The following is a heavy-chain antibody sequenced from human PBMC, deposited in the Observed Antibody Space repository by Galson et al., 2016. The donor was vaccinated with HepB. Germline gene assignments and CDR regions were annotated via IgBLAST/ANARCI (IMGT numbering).Heavy chain of an antibody. V-gene: IGHV2-70*11. CDR3: ARRSGYDLRCAFDI. D-gene: IGHD5-12*01. CDR2: IDWDDDK. CDR1: GFSLSTSGMC. J-gene: IGHJ3*02. Sequence: PALVKPTQTLTLTCTFSGFSLSTSGMCVSWIRQPPGKALEWLARIDWDDDKYYSTSLKTRLTISKDTSKNQVVLPMTNMDPVDTATYYCARRSGYDLRCAFDIWGQGTMVTVSS.